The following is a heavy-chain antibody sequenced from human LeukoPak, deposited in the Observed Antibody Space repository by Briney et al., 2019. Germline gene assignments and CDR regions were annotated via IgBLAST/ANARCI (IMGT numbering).Heavy chain of an antibody. CDR2: IYYSGST. V-gene: IGHV4-59*01. Sequence: SETLSLTCTVSGGSISSKYWGWIRHPPGKGREWIGYIYYSGSTSYNPSLTSRVTISVDTSNNQFSLKLSSVTAADTAVYYCARLTLYRYGNIDYWGQGALVTVSS. CDR1: GGSISSKY. D-gene: IGHD5-18*01. CDR3: ARLTLYRYGNIDY. J-gene: IGHJ4*02.